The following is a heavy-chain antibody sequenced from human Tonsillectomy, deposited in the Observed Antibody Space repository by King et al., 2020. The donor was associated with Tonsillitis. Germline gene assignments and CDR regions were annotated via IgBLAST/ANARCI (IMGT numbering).Heavy chain of an antibody. CDR1: GFTFSYAW. D-gene: IGHD3-22*01. CDR3: TSEDSSGYYMNCDF. J-gene: IGHJ4*02. Sequence: VQLVESGGGLVKAGGSLRLSCEASGFTFSYAWMSWVRQTPGKGLEWVGRIQSKTDGVITAYAAPVKGRFTIQRDDSKNTLYLQMNRLKTEDTAVYYCTSEDSSGYYMNCDFWGQGTLVTVPS. V-gene: IGHV3-15*01. CDR2: IQSKTDGVIT.